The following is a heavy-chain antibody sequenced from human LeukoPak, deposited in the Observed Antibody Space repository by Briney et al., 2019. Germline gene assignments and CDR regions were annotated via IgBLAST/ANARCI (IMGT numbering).Heavy chain of an antibody. D-gene: IGHD5-24*01. CDR1: GFTFISHW. J-gene: IGHJ4*02. Sequence: PGGSLRLSCAASGFTFISHWMHWVRQAPGEGLVWVSRIKSDDSSTDYADSVKGRFTISRDNAQNTLHLQMNSLRAEDTAVYFCARVGGYNSYFDYWGQGGLVTVSS. CDR3: ARVGGYNSYFDY. CDR2: IKSDDSST. V-gene: IGHV3-74*01.